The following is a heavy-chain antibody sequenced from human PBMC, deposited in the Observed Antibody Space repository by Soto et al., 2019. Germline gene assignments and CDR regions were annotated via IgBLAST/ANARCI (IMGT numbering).Heavy chain of an antibody. CDR2: ITSSGGST. CDR1: GLTFSSYA. D-gene: IGHD2-8*02. CDR3: AKARFTGLGDS. J-gene: IGHJ4*02. V-gene: IGHV3-23*01. Sequence: EVQLLESGGGLVQPGGSLRLSCAASGLTFSSYAMTWVRQAPGKGLEWVSVITSSGGSTYYADSVKGRFTISRDNSKNTLYLQMNSLRVEDTAIYYCAKARFTGLGDSWGQGTLVGVSS.